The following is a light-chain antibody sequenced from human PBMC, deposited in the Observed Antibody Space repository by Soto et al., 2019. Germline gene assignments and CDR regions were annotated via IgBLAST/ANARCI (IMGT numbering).Light chain of an antibody. V-gene: IGLV2-8*01. J-gene: IGLJ3*02. CDR1: SSDIGGYDY. CDR3: SSYAGSNNLV. CDR2: EVS. Sequence: QSVLTQPPSASGSPGQSVTISCTGTSSDIGGYDYASWYQHHPGKAPKLIIYEVSKRPSGVPDRFSGSKSGNTASLTVSGLQAEDEADYYCSSYAGSNNLVFAGGTKVTX.